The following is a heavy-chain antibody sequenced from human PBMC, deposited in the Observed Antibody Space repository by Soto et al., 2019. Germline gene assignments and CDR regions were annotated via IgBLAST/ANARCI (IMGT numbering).Heavy chain of an antibody. V-gene: IGHV4-31*03. D-gene: IGHD2-21*02. CDR2: IYCSGRT. CDR1: GVSIVSGGYY. Sequence: TSETLSLTCTVSGVSIVSGGYYLSCIRQHPWIGLVLNVNIYCSGRTNSYPSIKSRVILSVDTYKNPLSLTLRSVTAADWAMYYCASVIGGDSEYYFDFWGQGALVTVSS. CDR3: ASVIGGDSEYYFDF. J-gene: IGHJ4*02.